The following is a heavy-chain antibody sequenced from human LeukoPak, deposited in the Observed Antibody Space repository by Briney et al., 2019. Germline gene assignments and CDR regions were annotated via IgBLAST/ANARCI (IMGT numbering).Heavy chain of an antibody. Sequence: PSETLSLTCAVYGGSFSGYYWSWIRQPPGKGLEWIGEINHSGSTNYNPSLKSRVTISVHTPKNQCSLKLSSVTAANRAVYYFAGGRLIAIFGVVPGYMDVWGKGTTVTVSS. CDR2: INHSGST. D-gene: IGHD3-3*01. CDR1: GGSFSGYY. J-gene: IGHJ6*03. CDR3: AGGRLIAIFGVVPGYMDV. V-gene: IGHV4-34*01.